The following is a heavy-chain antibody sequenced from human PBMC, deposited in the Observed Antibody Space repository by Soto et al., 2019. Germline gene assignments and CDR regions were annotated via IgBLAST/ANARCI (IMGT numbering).Heavy chain of an antibody. CDR3: ERADSSGWYGGDFDY. Sequence: SETLSLTCGVSGYSISSGYYWGWIRQPPGKGLEWIASIFHSGSTNYNPSLKSRVTISVDTSKNQFSLKLSSVTAADTAVYYCERADSSGWYGGDFDYWGQGTLVTVSS. D-gene: IGHD6-19*01. V-gene: IGHV4-38-2*01. CDR1: GYSISSGYY. J-gene: IGHJ4*02. CDR2: IFHSGST.